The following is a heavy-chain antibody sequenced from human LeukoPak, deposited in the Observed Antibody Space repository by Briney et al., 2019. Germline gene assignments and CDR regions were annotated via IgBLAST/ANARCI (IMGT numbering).Heavy chain of an antibody. V-gene: IGHV3-64D*06. D-gene: IGHD6-13*01. CDR1: GFALSTYA. J-gene: IGHJ4*02. CDR2: ISTDGRNT. Sequence: GGSLRLSCLATGFALSTYAMHWVRKAPGKGLEHVSTISTDGRNTYYADSVKGRFTISRDTSKNTLYLQMSSLRGDDTAVYYCLKGSQGPIWQQLVPDHWGQGTQVTVSS. CDR3: LKGSQGPIWQQLVPDH.